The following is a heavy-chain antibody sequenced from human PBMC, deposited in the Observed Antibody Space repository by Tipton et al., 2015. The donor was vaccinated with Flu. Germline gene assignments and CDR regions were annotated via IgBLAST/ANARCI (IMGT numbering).Heavy chain of an antibody. CDR1: GGSISSSDYY. D-gene: IGHD4-17*01. Sequence: TLSLTCTVPGGSISSSDYYWGWIRQPPGKGLEWIGSISYSGSTYYDPSLKSRVTISVDTSKNQFSLKLSSVTAADTAMYYCARDRVGDYSGFDPWGQGTLVTVSS. CDR3: ARDRVGDYSGFDP. V-gene: IGHV4-39*07. J-gene: IGHJ5*02. CDR2: ISYSGST.